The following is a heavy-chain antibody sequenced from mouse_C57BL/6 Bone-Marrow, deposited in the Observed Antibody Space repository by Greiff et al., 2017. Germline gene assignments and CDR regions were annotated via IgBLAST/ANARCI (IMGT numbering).Heavy chain of an antibody. CDR3: ARRGPTMVTGWYFDV. CDR2: IYPGDGDT. J-gene: IGHJ1*03. V-gene: IGHV1-80*01. CDR1: GYAFSSYW. D-gene: IGHD2-13*01. Sequence: QVQLQQSGAELVKPGASVKLSCKASGYAFSSYWMNWVKQRPGKGLEWIGPIYPGDGDTNYNGKLKGKATLTADKSSSTAYMQLGSLASEDAAFYFCARRGPTMVTGWYFDVWGTGTTVTVSS.